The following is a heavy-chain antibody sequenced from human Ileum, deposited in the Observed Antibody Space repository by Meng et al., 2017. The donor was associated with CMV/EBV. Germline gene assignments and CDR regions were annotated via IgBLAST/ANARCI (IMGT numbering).Heavy chain of an antibody. CDR3: ARERLDGGNSEFFAY. CDR1: GFTFSSYG. D-gene: IGHD4-23*01. CDR2: ISYDGSHA. V-gene: IGHV3-33*05. J-gene: IGHJ4*02. Sequence: GGSLRLSCAASGFTFSSYGMHWVRQAPGKGLEWISVISYDGSHAYYADSVQGRFNVSRDNSNNILYLQMSSLRPEDTAIYYCARERLDGGNSEFFAYWGQGALVTVSS.